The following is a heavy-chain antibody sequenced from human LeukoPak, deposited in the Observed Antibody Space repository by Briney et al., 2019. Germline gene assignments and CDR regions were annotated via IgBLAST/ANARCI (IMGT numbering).Heavy chain of an antibody. Sequence: SETLSLTCTVSGGSISSGGYYWSWIRQPPGKGLEWIGYIYHSGSTYYNPSLKSRVTISVDRSKDQFSLKLSSVTAADTAVYYCARDPPGYCSSTSCYTVWGQGTMVTVSS. V-gene: IGHV4-30-2*01. CDR2: IYHSGST. J-gene: IGHJ3*01. D-gene: IGHD2-2*02. CDR1: GGSISSGGYY. CDR3: ARDPPGYCSSTSCYTV.